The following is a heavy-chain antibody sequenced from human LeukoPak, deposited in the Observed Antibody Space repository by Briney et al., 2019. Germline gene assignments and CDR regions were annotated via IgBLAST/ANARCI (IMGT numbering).Heavy chain of an antibody. CDR1: GFTLSSYG. CDR2: ISGSGGST. J-gene: IGHJ3*02. V-gene: IGHV3-23*01. Sequence: QTGGSLRLSCAASGFTLSSYGMSWVRQAPGKGLEWVSAISGSGGSTYYADSVKGRFTISRDNSKNTLYLQMNSLRAEDTAVYYCAKEWDYYDSSGYWDDAFDIWGQGTMVTVSS. D-gene: IGHD3-22*01. CDR3: AKEWDYYDSSGYWDDAFDI.